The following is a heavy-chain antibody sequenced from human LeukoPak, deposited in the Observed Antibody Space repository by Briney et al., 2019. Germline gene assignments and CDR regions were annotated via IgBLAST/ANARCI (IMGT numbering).Heavy chain of an antibody. Sequence: SETLSLTCAVYGGSFSGYYWSWIRQPPGKGLEWIGEINHSGSTNYNPSLKSRVTISVDTSKNQFSLKLSSVTAADTAVYYCARDGWESGDYWGQGTLVTVSS. V-gene: IGHV4-34*01. CDR3: ARDGWESGDY. J-gene: IGHJ4*02. CDR2: INHSGST. D-gene: IGHD1-26*01. CDR1: GGSFSGYY.